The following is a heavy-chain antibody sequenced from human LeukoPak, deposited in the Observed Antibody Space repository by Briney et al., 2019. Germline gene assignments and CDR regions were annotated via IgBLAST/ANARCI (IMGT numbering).Heavy chain of an antibody. Sequence: GGSLRLSCAASGFTFDDYAMHWVRQAPGKGLEWVSGISWNSGSIGYADSVKGRFTISRDNAKNSLYLQTNSLRAEDTALYYCAKDMARWSGDYGMDVWGQGTTVTVSS. J-gene: IGHJ6*02. CDR2: ISWNSGSI. D-gene: IGHD4-23*01. V-gene: IGHV3-9*01. CDR1: GFTFDDYA. CDR3: AKDMARWSGDYGMDV.